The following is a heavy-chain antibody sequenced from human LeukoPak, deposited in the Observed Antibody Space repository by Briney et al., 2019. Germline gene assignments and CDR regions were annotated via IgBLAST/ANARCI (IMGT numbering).Heavy chain of an antibody. D-gene: IGHD2-21*02. V-gene: IGHV1-2*02. CDR3: ARNRGGDHYFDC. CDR1: GYMFTGYY. Sequence: ASVKVSCKASGYMFTGYYMHGLRQAPGQGLECMGRINLDTGRTNYAQNFQGRITMNRDTSISTAYMELSRLSSDDTAVYYCARNRGGDHYFDCWGQGTLVTVSS. J-gene: IGHJ4*02. CDR2: INLDTGRT.